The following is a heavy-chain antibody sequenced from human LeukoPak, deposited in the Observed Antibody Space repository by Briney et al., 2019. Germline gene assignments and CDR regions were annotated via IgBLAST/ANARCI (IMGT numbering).Heavy chain of an antibody. V-gene: IGHV1-69*04. J-gene: IGHJ4*02. D-gene: IGHD3-22*01. CDR2: IIPIFGIA. CDR3: ARAVDDSSGYYLWG. Sequence: SVKVSCKVSGGPFSSYAISWVRQAPGQGLEWMGRIIPIFGIANYAQKFQGRVTITADKSTSTAYMELSSLRSEDTGVYYCARAVDDSSGYYLWGWGQGTLVTVSS. CDR1: GGPFSSYA.